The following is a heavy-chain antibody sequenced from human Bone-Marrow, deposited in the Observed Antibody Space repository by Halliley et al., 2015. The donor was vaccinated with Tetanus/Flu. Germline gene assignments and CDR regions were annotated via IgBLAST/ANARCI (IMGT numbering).Heavy chain of an antibody. Sequence: MGRINPILDKANYARKVQGRVTIPADKSTSAAYMELSSLRSEDTAVYYCARDPDRGSSTQLAYWGQGTLVTVSS. D-gene: IGHD6-13*01. CDR2: INPILDKA. J-gene: IGHJ4*02. CDR3: ARDPDRGSSTQLAY. V-gene: IGHV1-69*04.